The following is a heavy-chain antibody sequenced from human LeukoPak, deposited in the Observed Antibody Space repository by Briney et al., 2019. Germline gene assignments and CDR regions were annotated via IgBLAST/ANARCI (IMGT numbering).Heavy chain of an antibody. CDR1: GFTFKSYD. CDR2: INTAGDT. CDR3: ASGGRGSSWYRGVYFDY. D-gene: IGHD6-13*01. Sequence: GGSLRLSCAASGFTFKSYDMHWVRQAAGEGPEWVSAINTAGDTYYQGSVKGRFTISRENAKNSLYLQMNSLRAGDTAVYYCASGGRGSSWYRGVYFDYWGQGTLVTVSS. V-gene: IGHV3-13*01. J-gene: IGHJ4*02.